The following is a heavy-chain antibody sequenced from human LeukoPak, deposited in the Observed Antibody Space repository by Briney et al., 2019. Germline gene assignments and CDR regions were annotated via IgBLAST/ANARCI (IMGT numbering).Heavy chain of an antibody. D-gene: IGHD6-19*01. Sequence: GGSLRLSCAASGFIVSSNCMSWVRQAPGKGLEWVSVIYSGGSTYYADSVKGRFTISRDNSKNTLYLQMNSLRAEDTAVYYCARVPGSGWHFDYWGQGTLVTVSS. CDR3: ARVPGSGWHFDY. CDR1: GFIVSSNC. J-gene: IGHJ4*02. V-gene: IGHV3-53*01. CDR2: IYSGGST.